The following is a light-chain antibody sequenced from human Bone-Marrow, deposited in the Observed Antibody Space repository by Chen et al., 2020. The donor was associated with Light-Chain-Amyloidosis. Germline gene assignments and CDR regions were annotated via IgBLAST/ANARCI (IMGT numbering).Light chain of an antibody. V-gene: IGLV3-21*02. J-gene: IGLJ3*02. Sequence: SYVLTQPSSVSVAPGQTATIACGGNHIGSTRVHWYQQTPGQAPLLVVYDDSDRPAGLPVRWPASNSGNTATLTISRVEAGDEADYYCQVWDRSGDRPVFGGGTKLTVL. CDR1: HIGSTR. CDR3: QVWDRSGDRPV. CDR2: DDS.